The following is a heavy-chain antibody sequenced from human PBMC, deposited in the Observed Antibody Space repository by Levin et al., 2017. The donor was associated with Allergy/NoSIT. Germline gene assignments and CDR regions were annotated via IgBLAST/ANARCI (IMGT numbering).Heavy chain of an antibody. V-gene: IGHV1-3*01. CDR1: GYTFTSYT. CDR3: ARGAPTYGY. Sequence: GESLKISCKASGYTFTSYTIHWVRQAPGQRLEWMGWINAGNDDTKYSQRFQGRVTITRDTSASTAYMELSSLRSEDTAVYCCARGAPTYGYWGQGTLVTVSS. CDR2: INAGNDDT. D-gene: IGHD4-17*01. J-gene: IGHJ4*02.